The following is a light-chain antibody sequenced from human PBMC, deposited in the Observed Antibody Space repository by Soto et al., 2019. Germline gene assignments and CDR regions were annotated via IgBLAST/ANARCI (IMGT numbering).Light chain of an antibody. V-gene: IGLV1-40*01. J-gene: IGLJ2*01. CDR3: QSYDSSLSASV. CDR1: RSNIGAGYD. CDR2: GNS. Sequence: SVLTQPPSVSGAPGQRVTISCTGSRSNIGAGYDVHWYQQFPGTAPKLLIFGNSHRPSGVPDRFSGSKSGTSASLSITGLQAEDEADYYCQSYDSSLSASVFGGGTKLTVL.